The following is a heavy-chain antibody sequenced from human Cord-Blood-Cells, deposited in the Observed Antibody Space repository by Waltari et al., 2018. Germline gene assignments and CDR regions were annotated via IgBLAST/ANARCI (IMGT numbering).Heavy chain of an antibody. D-gene: IGHD5-18*01. CDR3: AREDPRGYSYGWSNWFDP. CDR2: TYYRSKWYN. J-gene: IGHJ5*02. CDR1: GDRVSSNSAP. Sequence: QVQLQQSGPGLVKPSQTLSLTCATSGDRVSSNSAPWNWIRQSPSSALEWLGRTYYRSKWYNDYAVSVKSRITINPDTSKNQFSLQLNSVTPEDTAVYYCAREDPRGYSYGWSNWFDPWGQGTLVTVSS. V-gene: IGHV6-1*01.